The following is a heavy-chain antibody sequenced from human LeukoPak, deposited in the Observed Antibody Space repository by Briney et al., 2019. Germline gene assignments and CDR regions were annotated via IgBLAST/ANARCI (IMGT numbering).Heavy chain of an antibody. Sequence: SQTLSLTCTVSGGSISSGSYYWSWIRQPAGKGLEWIGRIYTSGGTNYNPSLKSRVTISVDTSKNQFSLKLSSVTAADTAVYYCARATNWWELLGGWAFDIWGQGTMVTVSS. D-gene: IGHD1-26*01. CDR2: IYTSGGT. CDR1: GGSISSGSYY. J-gene: IGHJ3*02. CDR3: ARATNWWELLGGWAFDI. V-gene: IGHV4-61*02.